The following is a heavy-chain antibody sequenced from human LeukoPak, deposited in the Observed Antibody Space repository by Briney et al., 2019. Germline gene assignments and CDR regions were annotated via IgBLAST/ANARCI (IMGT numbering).Heavy chain of an antibody. J-gene: IGHJ4*02. D-gene: IGHD6-19*01. CDR1: GGTLRSHT. V-gene: IGHV1-69*02. Sequence: GASVKVSCTASGGTLRSHTITWVRQAPGQGLEWMGRIIPMMGIAYYAQKLQGRVTITADTSTDTAYMDLISLRSEDTAVYYCASRSHKTIVGADTREVGDYWGQGTLVTVSS. CDR3: ASRSHKTIVGADTREVGDY. CDR2: IIPMMGIA.